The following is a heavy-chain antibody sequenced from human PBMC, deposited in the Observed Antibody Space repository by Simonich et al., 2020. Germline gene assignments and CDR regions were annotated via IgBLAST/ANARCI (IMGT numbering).Heavy chain of an antibody. D-gene: IGHD7-27*01. CDR3: ARGPRWTGDDAFDI. J-gene: IGHJ3*02. CDR2: LNPNRGGT. Sequence: QVQLVQSGAEVKNPWASVKVSCTASGYTVTGYSLHWVRQAPGQGLEWMGWLNPNRGGTNYAQKFQGRVTMTRDTYISTAYMEMSRLRADDTAVYYCARGPRWTGDDAFDIWGQGTMVTVSS. CDR1: GYTVTGYS. V-gene: IGHV1-2*02.